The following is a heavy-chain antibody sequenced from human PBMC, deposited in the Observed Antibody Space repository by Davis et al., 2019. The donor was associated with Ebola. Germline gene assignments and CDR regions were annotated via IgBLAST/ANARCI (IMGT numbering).Heavy chain of an antibody. CDR2: INPSGDGT. Sequence: ASVKVSCKTSGYTFTNYYMHWVRQAPGQGLEWMGIINPSGDGTSYAQKFQGRVTMTRDTSTSTVYMELSSLRSDDTAVYYCARGGYCSSTSCYIPAENFDYWGQGTLVTVSS. CDR1: GYTFTNYY. D-gene: IGHD2-2*02. V-gene: IGHV1-46*01. CDR3: ARGGYCSSTSCYIPAENFDY. J-gene: IGHJ4*02.